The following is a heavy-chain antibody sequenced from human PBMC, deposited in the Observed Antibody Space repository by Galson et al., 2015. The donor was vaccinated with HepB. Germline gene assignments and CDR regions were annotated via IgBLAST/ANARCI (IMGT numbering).Heavy chain of an antibody. CDR2: IYSGGST. CDR1: GFTVSSNY. CDR3: ARDGIAAPVGQNYFDY. J-gene: IGHJ4*02. D-gene: IGHD6-13*01. V-gene: IGHV3-53*01. Sequence: SLRLSCAASGFTVSSNYMSWVRQAPGKGLEWVSVIYSGGSTYYADSVKGRFTISRDNSKNTLYLQMNSLRAEDTAVYYCARDGIAAPVGQNYFDYWGQGTLVTVSS.